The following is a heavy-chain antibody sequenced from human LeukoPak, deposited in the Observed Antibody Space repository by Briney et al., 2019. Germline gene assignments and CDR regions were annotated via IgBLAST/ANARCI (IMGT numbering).Heavy chain of an antibody. Sequence: SGKSLRLSCAASGFTFSSFGMHWARQAPGKGLEWVAVITYDGSKKYYADSVKGRFTISRDNSKSTLYLQMDSLRAEDTAVYYCARGLDYDILTFWGQGTLVTVSS. D-gene: IGHD3-9*01. CDR2: ITYDGSKK. CDR1: GFTFSSFG. CDR3: ARGLDYDILTF. V-gene: IGHV3-30-3*01. J-gene: IGHJ4*02.